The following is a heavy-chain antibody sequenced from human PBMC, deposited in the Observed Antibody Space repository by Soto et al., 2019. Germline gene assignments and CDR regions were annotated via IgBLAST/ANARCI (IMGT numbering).Heavy chain of an antibody. J-gene: IGHJ6*02. CDR3: ARGSSDRLLPVEI. CDR2: IYYSGST. CDR1: GDTIKNYY. D-gene: IGHD6-25*01. Sequence: PSGTLSLTCTVSGDTIKNYYWNGIRKTPGKGLEWIGYIYYSGSTSYNPSLESRVTILIDTSKTHFSLKLSSVTAADTAVYFCARGSSDRLLPVEIWGRGTTVTVSS. V-gene: IGHV4-59*01.